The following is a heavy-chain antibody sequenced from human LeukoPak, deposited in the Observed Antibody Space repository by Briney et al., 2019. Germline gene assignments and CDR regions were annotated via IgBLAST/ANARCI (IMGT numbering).Heavy chain of an antibody. Sequence: GASVKVSCKASGYTFTYYAITWVRQAPGQGLEWMGWTSTYNDGKNYAQSLQGRNTMTTDTSTNTAYMELSSLRSDDTAVYYCGAGHPRVDYWGQGTLVTVSS. CDR3: GAGHPRVDY. J-gene: IGHJ4*02. V-gene: IGHV1-18*01. CDR2: TSTYNDGK. CDR1: GYTFTYYA.